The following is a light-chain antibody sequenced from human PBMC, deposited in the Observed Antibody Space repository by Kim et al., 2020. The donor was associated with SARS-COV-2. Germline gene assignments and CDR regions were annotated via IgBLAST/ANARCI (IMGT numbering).Light chain of an antibody. V-gene: IGKV1-12*01. J-gene: IGKJ2*01. Sequence: GDRVPITCRASQDVSSLVALYQQKPGKAPKLLIYAANNLQSGVPSRFSGSGYGTDFTLTISSLQPEDFATYYCQQANNFPYTFGQGTKLEI. CDR2: AAN. CDR3: QQANNFPYT. CDR1: QDVSSL.